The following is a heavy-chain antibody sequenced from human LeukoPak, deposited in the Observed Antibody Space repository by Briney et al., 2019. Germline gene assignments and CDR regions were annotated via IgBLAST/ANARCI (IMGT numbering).Heavy chain of an antibody. J-gene: IGHJ3*02. Sequence: GGTLRLSCAASGFTFSSYWMSWVRQAPGKGLEWVANIKQDGSEKYYVDSVKGRFTISRDNAKNSLYLQMNSLRAEDTAVYYCASSSGYYRQDAFDIWGQGTMVTVSS. V-gene: IGHV3-7*01. CDR3: ASSSGYYRQDAFDI. D-gene: IGHD3-22*01. CDR2: IKQDGSEK. CDR1: GFTFSSYW.